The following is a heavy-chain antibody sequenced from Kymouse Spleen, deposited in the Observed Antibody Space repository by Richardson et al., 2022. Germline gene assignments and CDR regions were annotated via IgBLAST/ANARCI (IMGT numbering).Heavy chain of an antibody. V-gene: IGHV4-34*01. CDR1: GGSFSGYY. J-gene: IGHJ4*02. D-gene: IGHD3-10*01. CDR3: ARGWDYYGSGSPNWGFDY. CDR2: INHSGST. Sequence: QVQLQQWGAGLLKPSETLSLTCAVYGGSFSGYYWSWIRQPPGKGLEWIGEINHSGSTNYNPSLKSRVTISVDTSKNQFSLKLSSVTAADTAVYYCARGWDYYGSGSPNWGFDYWGQGTLVTVSS.